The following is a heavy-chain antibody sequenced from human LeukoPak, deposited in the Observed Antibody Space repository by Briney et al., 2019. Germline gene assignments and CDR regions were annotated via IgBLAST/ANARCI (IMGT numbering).Heavy chain of an antibody. CDR3: ARRSYSPPALRGSVNYYMDV. D-gene: IGHD3-10*01. CDR1: GFTFSSYE. V-gene: IGHV3-21*01. CDR2: ISSSSSYI. Sequence: GGSLRLSCAASGFTFSSYEMNWVRQAPGKGLEWVSSISSSSSYIYYADSVKGRFTISRDNAKNSLYLQMNSLRAEDTAVYYCARRSYSPPALRGSVNYYMDVWGKGTTVTVSS. J-gene: IGHJ6*03.